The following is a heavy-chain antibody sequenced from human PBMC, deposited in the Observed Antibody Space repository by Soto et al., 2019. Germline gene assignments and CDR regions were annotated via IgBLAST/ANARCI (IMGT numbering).Heavy chain of an antibody. CDR3: ARHVPYCSDTSHCAYGMDV. CDR2: IYYSGST. D-gene: IGHD2-2*01. J-gene: IGHJ6*02. V-gene: IGHV4-59*08. CDR1: GGSISSYD. Sequence: QVQLQESGPGLVKPSETLSLTCTVSGGSISSYDWSWIRQPPGKGLEWIGYIYYSGSTNYNPSLKSRVTISVDTSKNQFSLKLSSVTAADTAVYYCARHVPYCSDTSHCAYGMDVRGQGTTVTVSS.